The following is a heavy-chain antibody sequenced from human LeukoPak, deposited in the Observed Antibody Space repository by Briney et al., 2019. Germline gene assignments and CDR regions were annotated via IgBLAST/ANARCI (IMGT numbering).Heavy chain of an antibody. J-gene: IGHJ4*02. D-gene: IGHD2-2*01. CDR3: ASGHGRGSWYQLDY. Sequence: SETLSLTCTVSGGSISSYYWSWIRQPPGKGLEWIGYIYYSGSTNYNPSLKSRVTISVDTSKNQFSLKLSSVTAADTAVYYCASGHGRGSWYQLDYWGQGTLVTVSS. V-gene: IGHV4-59*01. CDR1: GGSISSYY. CDR2: IYYSGST.